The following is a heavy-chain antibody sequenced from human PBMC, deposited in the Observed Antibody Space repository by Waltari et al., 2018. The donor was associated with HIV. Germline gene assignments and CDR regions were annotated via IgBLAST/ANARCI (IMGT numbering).Heavy chain of an antibody. V-gene: IGHV4-34*01. CDR3: ARVLLRGPPNYYYYYGMDV. CDR1: GGSFSGYY. J-gene: IGHJ6*02. Sequence: QVQLQQWGAGLLKPSETLSLTCAVYGGSFSGYYWSWIRQPPGKGLEWIWEINHSGSTNYNPSLKSRVTISVDTSKNQFSLKLSSVTAADTAVYYCARVLLRGPPNYYYYYGMDVWGQGTTVTVSS. D-gene: IGHD3-16*01. CDR2: INHSGST.